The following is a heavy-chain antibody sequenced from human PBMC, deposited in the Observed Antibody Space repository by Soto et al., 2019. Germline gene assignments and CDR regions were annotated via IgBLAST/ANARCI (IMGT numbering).Heavy chain of an antibody. D-gene: IGHD4-4*01. CDR1: GAPISSHY. J-gene: IGHJ4*02. CDR3: ASVDYSGDIAF. CDR2: IYYSGST. V-gene: IGHV4-59*11. Sequence: SETLSLTCTVSGAPISSHYWSFIRQPPGRGLEWIGHIYYSGSTNYNPSLKRRVSISVDSSKNQFSLKLTSVTAADTAVYYCASVDYSGDIAFWGKGTLVPVAS.